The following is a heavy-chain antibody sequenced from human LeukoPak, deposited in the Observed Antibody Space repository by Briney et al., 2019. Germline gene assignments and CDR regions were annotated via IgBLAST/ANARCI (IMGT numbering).Heavy chain of an antibody. D-gene: IGHD3-22*01. CDR3: ARERGLYYDSSGYYYDPFDY. V-gene: IGHV3-48*03. Sequence: GGSLRLSCAASGFTFSSYEMNWVRQAPGKGLEWVSYISSSGSTIYYADSVKGRFTISRDSAKNSLYLQMNSLRAEDTAVYYCARERGLYYDSSGYYYDPFDYWGQGTLVTVSS. CDR1: GFTFSSYE. J-gene: IGHJ4*02. CDR2: ISSSGSTI.